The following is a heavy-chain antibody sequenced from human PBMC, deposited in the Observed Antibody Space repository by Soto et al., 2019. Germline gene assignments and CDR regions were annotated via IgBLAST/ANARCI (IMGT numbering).Heavy chain of an antibody. CDR2: IYHSGGT. J-gene: IGHJ4*02. Sequence: QLQLQESGSGLVKPSQTLSLTCAVSGGSISSGGYSWNWIRQPPGKGLEWIGYIYHSGGTDYNPYIKSRVTISVDSSNKQFSLKLSSVTAADTALYYCARDSSSGYYLDYWGQGTLVTVSS. D-gene: IGHD3-22*01. CDR3: ARDSSSGYYLDY. V-gene: IGHV4-30-2*01. CDR1: GGSISSGGYS.